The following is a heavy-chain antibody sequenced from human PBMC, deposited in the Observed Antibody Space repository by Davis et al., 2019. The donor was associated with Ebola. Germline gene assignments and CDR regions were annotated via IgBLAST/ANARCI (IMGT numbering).Heavy chain of an antibody. CDR3: AKDLSWDIEVLPGVPYYYGMDV. Sequence: GGSLRLSCGASGFSFDHYAINWVRHGPGKGLEWVSGVSGNGGRTYYADSVTGRFIVSRDNSKNMLYLQMDSLRVEDTAVYYCAKDLSWDIEVLPGVPYYYGMDVWGQGTTVTVSS. D-gene: IGHD2-2*01. CDR2: VSGNGGRT. V-gene: IGHV3-23*01. CDR1: GFSFDHYA. J-gene: IGHJ6*02.